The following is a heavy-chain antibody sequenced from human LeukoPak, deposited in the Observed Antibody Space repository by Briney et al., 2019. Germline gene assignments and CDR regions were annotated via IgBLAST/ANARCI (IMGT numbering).Heavy chain of an antibody. V-gene: IGHV1-2*02. Sequence: GASVKVSCKASGYTFTGYYMHWVRQAPGQGLEWMGWINPNSGGTNYAQKFQGRVTMTRDTSISTAYMELSRLRSDDTAVHYCARDRQLLWFGEPGLFDYWGQGTLVTVSS. CDR3: ARDRQLLWFGEPGLFDY. D-gene: IGHD3-10*01. J-gene: IGHJ4*02. CDR1: GYTFTGYY. CDR2: INPNSGGT.